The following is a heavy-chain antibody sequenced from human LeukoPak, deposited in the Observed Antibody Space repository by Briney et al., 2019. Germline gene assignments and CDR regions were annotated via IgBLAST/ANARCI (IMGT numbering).Heavy chain of an antibody. CDR2: IDASGVNT. CDR3: AKGSGSGWYGWFDP. CDR1: RFTFSCYA. V-gene: IGHV3-23*01. J-gene: IGHJ5*02. D-gene: IGHD6-19*01. Sequence: GGSLRLSCAASRFTFSCYAMYWVRQAPGKGLEWFSCIDASGVNTYYADSVKGRFTISRDNSNNTLYLQMNSLRAEDTAVYYCAKGSGSGWYGWFDPWGQGTLVTVSS.